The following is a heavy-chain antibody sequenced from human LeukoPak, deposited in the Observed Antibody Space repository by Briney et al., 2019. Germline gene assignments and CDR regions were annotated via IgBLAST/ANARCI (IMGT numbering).Heavy chain of an antibody. CDR2: INPSGGST. J-gene: IGHJ4*02. CDR3: ARGAPTTRIGAGRFDY. D-gene: IGHD5-12*01. CDR1: GYSLTNYY. V-gene: IGHV1-46*01. Sequence: VASVKVSCTAFGYSLTNYYVHWVRQAPGQRLEWMGEINPSGGSTSYAQKFQGRITVTRDTYTNTVYMDLSSLRSEDTATYYCARGAPTTRIGAGRFDYWGQGSLLTVAS.